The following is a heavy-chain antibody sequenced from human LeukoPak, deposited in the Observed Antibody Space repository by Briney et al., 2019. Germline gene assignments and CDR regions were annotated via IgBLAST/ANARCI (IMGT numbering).Heavy chain of an antibody. CDR2: ISGSGGST. Sequence: GGSLRLSCAASRFTFSSYAMSWVRQAPGKGLEWVSAISGSGGSTYYADSVKGRFTISRDNSKNTLYLQMNSLRAEDTAVYYCAKGAKGYCSGGSCYVDYWGQGTLVTVSS. V-gene: IGHV3-23*01. J-gene: IGHJ4*02. CDR3: AKGAKGYCSGGSCYVDY. CDR1: RFTFSSYA. D-gene: IGHD2-15*01.